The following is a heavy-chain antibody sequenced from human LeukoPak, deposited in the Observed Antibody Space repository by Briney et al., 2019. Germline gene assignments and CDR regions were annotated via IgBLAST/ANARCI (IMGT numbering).Heavy chain of an antibody. J-gene: IGHJ4*02. CDR2: INPNSGGT. V-gene: IGHV1-2*02. CDR1: GYTFTGYY. CDR3: ARAEGYGSGSYLDWALDY. D-gene: IGHD3-10*01. Sequence: ASVKVSCKASGYTFTGYYMHWVRQAPGQGLEWMGWINPNSGGTNYAQKFQGRVTMTRDTSISTAYVELSRLRSDDTAVYYCARAEGYGSGSYLDWALDYWGQGTLVTVSS.